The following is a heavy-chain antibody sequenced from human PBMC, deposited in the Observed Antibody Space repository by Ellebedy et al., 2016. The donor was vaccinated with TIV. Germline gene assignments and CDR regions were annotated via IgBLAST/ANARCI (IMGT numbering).Heavy chain of an antibody. Sequence: PGGSLRLSCAASGFIFSNYPMNWVRQAPGKGLEWVAGMSGSGGASNFADSVKGRFAISRDNSENTVYLQMNSLRVNDTGVYYCARGDSRGWYLPHLFDPWGQGILVTVSS. D-gene: IGHD6-19*01. CDR2: MSGSGGAS. J-gene: IGHJ5*02. CDR3: ARGDSRGWYLPHLFDP. V-gene: IGHV3-23*01. CDR1: GFIFSNYP.